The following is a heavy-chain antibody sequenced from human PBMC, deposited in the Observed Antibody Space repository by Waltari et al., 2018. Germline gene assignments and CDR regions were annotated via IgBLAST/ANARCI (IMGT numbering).Heavy chain of an antibody. D-gene: IGHD3-22*01. CDR2: IYHSGST. CDR3: ATTYYYDSTWFDY. Sequence: QVQLQESGPGLGKPSETLSLTFAVSGYSICSGYYWRWIRQPPGKGLEWIGSIYHSGSTYYNPSLKSRVTISVDTSKNQFSLKLSSVTAADTAVYYCATTYYYDSTWFDYWGQGTLVTVSS. CDR1: GYSICSGYY. J-gene: IGHJ4*02. V-gene: IGHV4-38-2*01.